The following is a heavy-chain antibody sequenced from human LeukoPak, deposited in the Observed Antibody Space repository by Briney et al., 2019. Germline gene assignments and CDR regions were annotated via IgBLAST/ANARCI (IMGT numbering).Heavy chain of an antibody. CDR3: AREMAAGTFDY. D-gene: IGHD5-24*01. V-gene: IGHV3-21*01. J-gene: IGHJ4*02. CDR2: ISSSSNYI. Sequence: GESLKISCAASEFTFSSYSMNWVRQAPGKGLEWVSSISSSSNYIYYADSMKGRFTISRDNAKNSLYLQMNSLRAEDTAVYFCAREMAAGTFDYWGQGALVTVSS. CDR1: EFTFSSYS.